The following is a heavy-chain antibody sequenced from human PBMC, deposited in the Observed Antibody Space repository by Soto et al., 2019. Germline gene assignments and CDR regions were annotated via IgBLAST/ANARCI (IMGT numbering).Heavy chain of an antibody. CDR1: GDSISSSSQY. D-gene: IGHD2-21*01. V-gene: IGHV4-39*01. Sequence: QLLESGPGLVKPSETLSLTCSVSGDSISSSSQYWGWIRQPPGKGLEWIGSIHYSGTSYYNPSLKSRVTIFVDTSKNQLSLKLNSVTAADTAVYYCARHWIAGSSIPWGQGTLVTVSS. CDR2: IHYSGTS. J-gene: IGHJ5*02. CDR3: ARHWIAGSSIP.